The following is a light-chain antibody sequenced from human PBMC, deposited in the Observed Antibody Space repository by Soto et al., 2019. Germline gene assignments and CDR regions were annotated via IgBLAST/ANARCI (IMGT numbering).Light chain of an antibody. CDR3: QQNNNWPRT. V-gene: IGKV3-15*01. CDR1: QSVNSD. J-gene: IGKJ1*01. CDR2: GAS. Sequence: ETVMTQSPATLFVSPGERATLSCRASQSVNSDLAWYQKKPGQAPRLLIYGASTRATGIPARFSGGGSGTEFTLTISSLQSEDFAVYYCQQNNNWPRTFGQGTKVDIK.